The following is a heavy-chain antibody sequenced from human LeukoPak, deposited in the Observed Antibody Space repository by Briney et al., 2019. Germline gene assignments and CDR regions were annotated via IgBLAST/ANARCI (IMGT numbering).Heavy chain of an antibody. CDR2: IYYSGST. D-gene: IGHD2-2*01. Sequence: PSETLSLTCTVSGGSISSYYWSWIRQPPGEGLEWVGYIYYSGSTNYNPSLKSRVTISVDTSKNQFSLKLSSVTAADTAVYYCARDNGCSSTSCPYYYYYYMDVWGKGTTVTVSS. J-gene: IGHJ6*03. V-gene: IGHV4-59*01. CDR1: GGSISSYY. CDR3: ARDNGCSSTSCPYYYYYYMDV.